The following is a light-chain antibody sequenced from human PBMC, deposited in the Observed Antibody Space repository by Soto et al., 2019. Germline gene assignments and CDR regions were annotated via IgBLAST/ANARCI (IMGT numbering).Light chain of an antibody. V-gene: IGKV1-13*02. Sequence: AIQLTQSPSSLSASVGDRVTITCRASQGISSALAWYQQKPGKSPNLLIYDVSSLESRVPSRFSGSGSGTDFTLTISSLQPEDFATYYCQQFNTYPALTFGGGTTVEIK. CDR3: QQFNTYPALT. CDR2: DVS. J-gene: IGKJ4*01. CDR1: QGISSA.